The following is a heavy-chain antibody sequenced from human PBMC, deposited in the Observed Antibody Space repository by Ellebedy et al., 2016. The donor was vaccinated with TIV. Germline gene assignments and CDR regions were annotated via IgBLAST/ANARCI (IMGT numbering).Heavy chain of an antibody. CDR2: IKRDGSDK. CDR3: ARNYYGSGSPDY. V-gene: IGHV3-7*03. D-gene: IGHD3-10*01. CDR1: GFTFSTYW. J-gene: IGHJ4*02. Sequence: GESLKISCAASGFTFSTYWMTWVRQAPGKGLEWVANIKRDGSDKYYVDSVKGRFTISRDNAKNSLYLQMNSLRAEDTAVYYCARNYYGSGSPDYWGQGTLVTVSS.